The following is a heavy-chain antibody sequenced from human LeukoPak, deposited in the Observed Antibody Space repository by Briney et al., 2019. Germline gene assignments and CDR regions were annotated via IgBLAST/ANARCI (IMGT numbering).Heavy chain of an antibody. CDR3: ATSRRSGWYFDY. J-gene: IGHJ4*02. Sequence: GASLKISCKASGYNFTSYWSCWGRQMPGKGLEWMGIIYPHDSESAYSPSFQGQVSISVDKTISTAYLQWSSLKASDTAMDYCATSRRSGWYFDYWGQGTLVTVPS. CDR1: GYNFTSYW. D-gene: IGHD6-19*01. CDR2: IYPHDSES. V-gene: IGHV5-51*01.